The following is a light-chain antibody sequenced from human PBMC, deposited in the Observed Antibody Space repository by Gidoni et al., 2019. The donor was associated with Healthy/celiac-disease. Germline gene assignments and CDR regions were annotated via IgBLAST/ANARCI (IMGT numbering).Light chain of an antibody. Sequence: QSALTQPASVSGSPGQSITISCTGTSSDVGGYNYVSWYQQHPGKAPKLMIYEVSKRPSGVSNRFSGSKSGNTASLTISGLQAEDEADYYCSSYTSSSRWVFGTGTKVTVL. V-gene: IGLV2-14*01. CDR3: SSYTSSSRWV. CDR1: SSDVGGYNY. CDR2: EVS. J-gene: IGLJ1*01.